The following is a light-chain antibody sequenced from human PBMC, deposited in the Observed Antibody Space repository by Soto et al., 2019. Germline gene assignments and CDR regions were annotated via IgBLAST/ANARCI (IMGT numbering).Light chain of an antibody. CDR1: SSDVGGYNY. V-gene: IGLV2-14*01. CDR2: EVS. CDR3: SSYTCGSTLVV. J-gene: IGLJ2*01. Sequence: QSALTQPASVSGSPGQSITISCTGTSSDVGGYNYVSWYQQHTGKAPKLMIYEVSNRPSEVSNRFSGSKSGNTASLTISGLQADDEGNYYCSSYTCGSTLVVFGGGTQLTVL.